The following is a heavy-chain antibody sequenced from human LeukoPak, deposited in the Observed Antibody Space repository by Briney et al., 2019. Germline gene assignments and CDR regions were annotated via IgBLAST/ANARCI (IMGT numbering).Heavy chain of an antibody. D-gene: IGHD2-2*01. Sequence: ASVKVSCKASGYTFTDYYIHWVRQAPGQGLGWMGWINPKSGGTDSAQKFQGRVTMTRDTSISSAYVELSRLSSDDTAVYYCARGDCSGATCYDLFDVWGQGTKVTVSS. CDR3: ARGDCSGATCYDLFDV. CDR2: INPKSGGT. CDR1: GYTFTDYY. V-gene: IGHV1-2*02. J-gene: IGHJ3*01.